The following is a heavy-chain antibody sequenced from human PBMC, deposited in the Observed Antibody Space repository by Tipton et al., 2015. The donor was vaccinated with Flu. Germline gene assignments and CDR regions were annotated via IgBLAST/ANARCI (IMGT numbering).Heavy chain of an antibody. Sequence: SLRLSCTASGFTFGDYAMSWVRQAPGKGLEWVANIKQDGSEIYYVDSVKGRFTISRDNAKNSLFLQMNSLRAEDTAVYYCARSVGENSFWGQGTLVTVSP. J-gene: IGHJ4*02. CDR2: IKQDGSEI. CDR3: ARSVGENSF. CDR1: GFTFGDYA. D-gene: IGHD5-18*01. V-gene: IGHV3-7*01.